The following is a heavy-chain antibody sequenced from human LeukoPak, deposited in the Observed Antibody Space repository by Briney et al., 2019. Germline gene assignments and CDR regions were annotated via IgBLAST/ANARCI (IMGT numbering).Heavy chain of an antibody. CDR2: ISGSGGST. CDR3: AKDRSSFVHADAFDI. D-gene: IGHD6-6*01. CDR1: GFTFNSYA. J-gene: IGHJ3*02. V-gene: IGHV3-23*01. Sequence: GGSLRLSCAASGFTFNSYAMSWVRQAPGKGLEWVSAISGSGGSTYYADSVKGRFTISRDNSKNTLYLQMNSLRAEDTAVYYCAKDRSSFVHADAFDIWGQGTMVTVSS.